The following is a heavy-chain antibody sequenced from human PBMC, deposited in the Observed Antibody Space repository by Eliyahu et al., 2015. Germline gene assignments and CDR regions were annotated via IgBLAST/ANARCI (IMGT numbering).Heavy chain of an antibody. Sequence: EVQLVESGGGLVQPGRSLRLSCTASGFTFGDYAMSWVRQAPGKGLEWVGFIRSKAYGGTTEYAASVKGRFTISRDDSKSIAYLQMNSLKTEDTAVYYCTRSGYSSSWSDYWGQGTLVTVSS. CDR1: GFTFGDYA. V-gene: IGHV3-49*04. CDR2: IRSKAYGGTT. CDR3: TRSGYSSSWSDY. D-gene: IGHD6-13*01. J-gene: IGHJ4*02.